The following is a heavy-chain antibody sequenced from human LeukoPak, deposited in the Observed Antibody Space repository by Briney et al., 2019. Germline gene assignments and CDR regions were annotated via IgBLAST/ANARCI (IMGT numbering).Heavy chain of an antibody. CDR1: GLTFSNYG. CDR3: AKGYGAGFGSGTTNYYYYGMDV. D-gene: IGHD3-10*01. CDR2: IRYDGSNK. J-gene: IGHJ6*02. Sequence: GGSLRLSCAASGLTFSNYGMHWVRQAPGKGLEWVAFIRYDGSNKYYADSMKGRFTISRDNSKNNLYLQVNSLRADDTAVYYCAKGYGAGFGSGTTNYYYYGMDVWGQGTTVTVSS. V-gene: IGHV3-30*02.